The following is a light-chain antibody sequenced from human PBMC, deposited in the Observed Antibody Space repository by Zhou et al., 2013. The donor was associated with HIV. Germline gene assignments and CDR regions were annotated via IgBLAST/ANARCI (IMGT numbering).Light chain of an antibody. J-gene: IGLJ1*01. Sequence: QSVLTQPPSVSGAPGQRVTISCTGSSSNIGAGYDVHWYQQLPGTAPKLLIYGNSNRPSGVPDRFSGSKSGTSASLAITGLQAEDEADYYCQSYDSSLSGYVFGTGPRS. CDR3: QSYDSSLSGYV. CDR1: SSNIGAGYD. V-gene: IGLV1-40*01. CDR2: GNS.